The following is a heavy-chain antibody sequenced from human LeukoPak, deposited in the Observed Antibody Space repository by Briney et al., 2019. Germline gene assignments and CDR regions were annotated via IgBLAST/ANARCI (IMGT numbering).Heavy chain of an antibody. V-gene: IGHV3-30*02. CDR1: GFTFSNYA. CDR2: IRYDGSSK. Sequence: GGSLRLSCAASGFTFSNYAMHWVRQAPGKGLEWLAYIRYDGSSKYYADFVKGRFTISRDHSKNTLYLHMNSLRAEDTAVYYCARDQAVSGHYADYWGQGTLVTVSS. J-gene: IGHJ4*02. CDR3: ARDQAVSGHYADY. D-gene: IGHD1-26*01.